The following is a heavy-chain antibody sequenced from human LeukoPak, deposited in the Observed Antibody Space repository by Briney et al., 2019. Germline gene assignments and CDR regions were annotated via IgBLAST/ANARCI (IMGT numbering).Heavy chain of an antibody. Sequence: SESLSLTCTVSGASISAFHWTWFRQPAGKTLEWNGQIYSSGSTLLTPSLKTRLAMSLDLTKTQLSLRLTSLTAADTAIYYCARKDGDYWGQRTLVTVSS. J-gene: IGHJ4*02. CDR1: GASISAFH. CDR2: IYSSGST. CDR3: ARKDGDY. V-gene: IGHV4-4*07.